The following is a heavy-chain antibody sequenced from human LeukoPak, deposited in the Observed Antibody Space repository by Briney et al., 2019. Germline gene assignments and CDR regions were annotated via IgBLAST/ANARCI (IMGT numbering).Heavy chain of an antibody. V-gene: IGHV3-21*01. CDR1: GLTFSTSG. J-gene: IGHJ4*02. D-gene: IGHD3-22*01. Sequence: PGGSLRLSCTASGLTFSTSGFNWVRQAPGKGLEWVSSISSSSSYIYYADSVKGRFTISRDSAKNSLYLQMNSLRAEDTAVYYCARDYYDSSGYYDMVDYWGQGTLVTVSS. CDR3: ARDYYDSSGYYDMVDY. CDR2: ISSSSSYI.